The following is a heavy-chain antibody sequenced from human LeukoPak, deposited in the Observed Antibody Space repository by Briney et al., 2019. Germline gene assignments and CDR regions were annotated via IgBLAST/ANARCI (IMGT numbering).Heavy chain of an antibody. D-gene: IGHD1-1*01. CDR1: GGSISSSSYY. Sequence: PSETLSLTCTVSGGSISSSSYYWGWIRQPPGKGLEWIGSIYYSGSTYYNPSLKSRVTIPLDTSRNQFSLKLSSVTAADTAVYYCARAGGTIGTTFRFDPWGQGTLVTVSS. CDR3: ARAGGTIGTTFRFDP. CDR2: IYYSGST. J-gene: IGHJ5*02. V-gene: IGHV4-39*07.